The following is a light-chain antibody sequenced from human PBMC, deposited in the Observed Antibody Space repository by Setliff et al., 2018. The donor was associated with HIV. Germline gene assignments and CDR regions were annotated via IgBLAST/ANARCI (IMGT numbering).Light chain of an antibody. CDR3: ISYATTNTLP. J-gene: IGLJ1*01. Sequence: QSALTQPASVSGSPGQSITISCTGTSSDVGGYSYVSWYQQHPGKAPKLIIYEVRNRPSGVSNRFSGSKSGNTASLTISGLQAEDEADYYCISYATTNTLPFGTGTKAPS. CDR2: EVR. V-gene: IGLV2-14*01. CDR1: SSDVGGYSY.